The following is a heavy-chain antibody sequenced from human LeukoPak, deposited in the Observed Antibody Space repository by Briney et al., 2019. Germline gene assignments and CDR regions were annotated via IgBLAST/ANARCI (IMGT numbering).Heavy chain of an antibody. D-gene: IGHD3-10*01. V-gene: IGHV3-30-3*01. J-gene: IGHJ4*02. CDR1: GFTFSSYA. CDR3: ARDGGEFD. Sequence: GGSLRLSCAASGFTFSSYAMHWVRQAPGKGLEWVAVISYDGSNKYYADSVKGRFTISRDNSKNTLYLQMNSLRAEDTAVYYCARDGGEFDWGQGTLVTVSS. CDR2: ISYDGSNK.